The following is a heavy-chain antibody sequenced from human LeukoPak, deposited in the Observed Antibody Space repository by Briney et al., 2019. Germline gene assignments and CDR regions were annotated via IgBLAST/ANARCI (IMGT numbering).Heavy chain of an antibody. CDR2: IIPIFGTA. Sequence: APVKVSCKASGGTFSSYAISWVRQAPGQGLEWMGRIIPIFGTANYAQKFQGRVTITTDESTSTAYMELSSLRSEDTAVYYCARDRGGSSSWHYYYYMDVWGKGTTVTASS. J-gene: IGHJ6*03. D-gene: IGHD6-6*01. CDR1: GGTFSSYA. CDR3: ARDRGGSSSWHYYYYMDV. V-gene: IGHV1-69*05.